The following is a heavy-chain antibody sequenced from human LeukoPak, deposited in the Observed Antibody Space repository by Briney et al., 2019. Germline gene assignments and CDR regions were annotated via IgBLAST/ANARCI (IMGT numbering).Heavy chain of an antibody. Sequence: SETLSLTCAVYGGSFSGYYWSWIRQPPGKGLEWIGEINHSGSTNYNPSLKSRVTISVDTSKNQFSLKLSSVTAADTAVYYCARGPIAVANDAFDIWGQGTMVSVSS. CDR2: INHSGST. CDR3: ARGPIAVANDAFDI. J-gene: IGHJ3*02. CDR1: GGSFSGYY. V-gene: IGHV4-34*01. D-gene: IGHD6-19*01.